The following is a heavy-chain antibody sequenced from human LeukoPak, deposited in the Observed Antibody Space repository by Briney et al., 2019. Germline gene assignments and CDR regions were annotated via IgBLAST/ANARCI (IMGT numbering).Heavy chain of an antibody. Sequence: TGGSLRLSCAASGFTFSSFWMHWVRQAPGKGLVWVSRINSVGSSTSYADSVKGRFTIPRGNSKNTLYLQMNSLRTEDTAVYYCAKSDLGHRSRQVGHFDYWGQGTLVTVSS. J-gene: IGHJ4*02. CDR3: AKSDLGHRSRQVGHFDY. D-gene: IGHD2-15*01. V-gene: IGHV3-74*01. CDR2: INSVGSST. CDR1: GFTFSSFW.